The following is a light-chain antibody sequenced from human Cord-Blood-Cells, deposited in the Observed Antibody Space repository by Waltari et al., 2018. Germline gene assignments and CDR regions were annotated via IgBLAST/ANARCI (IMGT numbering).Light chain of an antibody. Sequence: DIQMTQSPSSLSASVVDRVTITCRASQSISSYLNWYQQKPGKAPKLLIYAASSLQSGVPSRFSGSGSGTDITLTISSLQPEDFATYYCQQSYSTPPTFGQGTKVEIK. J-gene: IGKJ1*01. CDR2: AAS. CDR3: QQSYSTPPT. CDR1: QSISSY. V-gene: IGKV1-39*01.